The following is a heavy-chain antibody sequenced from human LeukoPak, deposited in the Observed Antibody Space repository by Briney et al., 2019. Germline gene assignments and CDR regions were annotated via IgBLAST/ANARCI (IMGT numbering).Heavy chain of an antibody. D-gene: IGHD2-2*01. Sequence: GGSLRLSCAASGFTFDDYAMHWVRQAPGKGLEWVSGISWNSGSIGYADSVKGRFTISRDNAKNSLYLQMNSLRAEDTALYYCAKGYCSSTSCYVDYWGQGTLVTVSS. V-gene: IGHV3-9*01. CDR1: GFTFDDYA. J-gene: IGHJ4*02. CDR2: ISWNSGSI. CDR3: AKGYCSSTSCYVDY.